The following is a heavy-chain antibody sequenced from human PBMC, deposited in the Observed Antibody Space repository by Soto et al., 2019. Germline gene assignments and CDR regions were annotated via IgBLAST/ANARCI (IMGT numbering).Heavy chain of an antibody. V-gene: IGHV5-51*01. CDR3: ARLDFIGSPFDY. D-gene: IGHD3-3*01. CDR2: IYPGDSDT. Sequence: GESLKISCKGSGYSFTSYWIGWVRQMPGKGLEWMGLIYPGDSDTRYSPFFQGQVTISADKSIITAYLQWSSLNASDTAMYYCARLDFIGSPFDYWGQGALVRVSS. J-gene: IGHJ4*02. CDR1: GYSFTSYW.